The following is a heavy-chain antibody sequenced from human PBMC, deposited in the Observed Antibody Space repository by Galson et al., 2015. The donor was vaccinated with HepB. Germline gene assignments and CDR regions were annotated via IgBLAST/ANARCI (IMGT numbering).Heavy chain of an antibody. D-gene: IGHD3-16*02. CDR3: ARMGLYDYVWGSYRQGSYYYGMDV. CDR1: GFSLSTSGMC. V-gene: IGHV2-70*01. Sequence: PALVKPTQTLTLACTFSGFSLSTSGMCVSWIRQPPGKALEWLAHIDWDDDNYYTTSLKTRLTISKDTSKNQVVLTMTNMDPVDTATYYCARMGLYDYVWGSYRQGSYYYGMDVWGQGTTVTVSS. J-gene: IGHJ6*02. CDR2: IDWDDDN.